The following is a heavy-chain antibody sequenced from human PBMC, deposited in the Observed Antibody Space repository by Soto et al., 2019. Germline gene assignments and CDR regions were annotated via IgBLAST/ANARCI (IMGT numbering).Heavy chain of an antibody. Sequence: EVQLVESGGGLVQPGGSLRLSCAASGFTFSSYWMSWVRQAPGKGLEWVANIKQDGSEKYYVDSVKGRFTISRDNAKNSLYLQMNSLRAEDTAVYYCARLAGDYDTAKWFDPWGQGTLVTVSS. V-gene: IGHV3-7*01. J-gene: IGHJ5*02. CDR2: IKQDGSEK. D-gene: IGHD4-17*01. CDR3: ARLAGDYDTAKWFDP. CDR1: GFTFSSYW.